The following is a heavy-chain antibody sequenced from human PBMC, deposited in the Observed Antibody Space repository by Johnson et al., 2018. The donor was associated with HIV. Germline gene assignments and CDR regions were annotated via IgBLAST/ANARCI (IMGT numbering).Heavy chain of an antibody. CDR1: GFTFSVYY. J-gene: IGHJ3*02. V-gene: IGHV3-11*04. CDR2: ISSSGSTI. Sequence: QVQLVESGGGLVQPGGSLRLSCAASGFTFSVYYMSWIRQAPGKGLEWVSYISSSGSTIYYADSVKGRFTISRDNSKNTLYLQMNSLRAEDTDVYYCARHYDILTDPDAFDIWGQGTMVTVSS. CDR3: ARHYDILTDPDAFDI. D-gene: IGHD3-9*01.